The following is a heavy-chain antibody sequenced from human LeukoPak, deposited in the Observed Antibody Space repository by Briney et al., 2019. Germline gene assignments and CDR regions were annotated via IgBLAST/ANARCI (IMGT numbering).Heavy chain of an antibody. CDR2: IYHSGST. Sequence: SQTLSLTCAVSGVSISSCGYSWSWIRQPPGKGLEWIGYIYHSGSTYYNPSLKSRVTISVDRSKNQFCLKLSSVTAADTAVYSCARGRGWARFDYWGQGTLVTVSS. V-gene: IGHV4-30-2*01. J-gene: IGHJ4*02. CDR3: ARGRGWARFDY. D-gene: IGHD3-16*01. CDR1: GVSISSCGYS.